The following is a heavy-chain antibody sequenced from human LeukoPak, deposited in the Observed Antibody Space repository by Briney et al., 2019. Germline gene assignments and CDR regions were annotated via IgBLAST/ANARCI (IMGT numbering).Heavy chain of an antibody. CDR1: GFTFSSYS. CDR2: ISSSSSTI. V-gene: IGHV3-48*04. D-gene: IGHD6-6*01. J-gene: IGHJ6*03. Sequence: GGCLRLSCAASGFTFSSYSMNWVRQAPGKGLEWVSYISSSSSTIYYADSVKGRFTISRDNTKNSLYLQMNSLRAEDTAVYYCARMLAAPDPYYMDVWGKGTTVTVSS. CDR3: ARMLAAPDPYYMDV.